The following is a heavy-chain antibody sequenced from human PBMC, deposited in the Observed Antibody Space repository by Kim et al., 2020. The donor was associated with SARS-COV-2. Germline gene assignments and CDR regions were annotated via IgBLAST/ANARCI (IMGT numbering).Heavy chain of an antibody. CDR3: ARDLGITMVRGITYNYYYGMDV. V-gene: IGHV7-4-1*02. CDR1: GYPFTTYA. J-gene: IGHJ6*02. Sequence: ASVKVSCKASGYPFTTYAMNWVRQAPGQGLEWMGWLNTNTGNPTYAQGFTGRFVFSLDASVSTAYLQISSLKAEDTAVYFCARDLGITMVRGITYNYYYGMDVWGQGTTVTVSS. D-gene: IGHD3-10*01. CDR2: LNTNTGNP.